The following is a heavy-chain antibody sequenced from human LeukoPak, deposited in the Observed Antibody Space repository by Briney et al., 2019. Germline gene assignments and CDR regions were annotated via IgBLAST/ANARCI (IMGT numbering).Heavy chain of an antibody. V-gene: IGHV4-34*01. Sequence: SETLSLTCAVYGGSFSGYYWSWIRQPPGKGLEWIGEINHSGSTNYNPSLKSRVTISVDTSKNQFSLKLSSVTAADTAVYCCARVHLYDILTGSDDYWGQGTLVTVSS. CDR1: GGSFSGYY. D-gene: IGHD3-9*01. CDR2: INHSGST. CDR3: ARVHLYDILTGSDDY. J-gene: IGHJ4*02.